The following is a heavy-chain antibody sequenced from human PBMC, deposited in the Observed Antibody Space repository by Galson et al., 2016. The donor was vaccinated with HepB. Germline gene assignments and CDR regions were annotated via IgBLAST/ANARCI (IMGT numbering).Heavy chain of an antibody. V-gene: IGHV3-30*04. Sequence: SLRLSRAASGFTFSNYVIHWVRQAPGKGLEWVAFISYDGSNKNYADSVKGRFTIPRDNSKNTLYLQMNSLRPEDTAVYYCASDAVGAAQLGSWGQGTLVTVSS. CDR2: ISYDGSNK. D-gene: IGHD1-26*01. J-gene: IGHJ4*02. CDR3: ASDAVGAAQLGS. CDR1: GFTFSNYV.